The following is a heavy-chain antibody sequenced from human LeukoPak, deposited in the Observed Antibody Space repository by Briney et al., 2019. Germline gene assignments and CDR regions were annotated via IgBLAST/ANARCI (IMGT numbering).Heavy chain of an antibody. CDR1: GFSVSSNY. CDR2: IYSSGST. D-gene: IGHD3-10*01. Sequence: GGSLRLSCAASGFSVSSNYMSWVRQAPGKGLTWVSVIYSSGSTYYADSVKGRFTISRDDSKNTLHLQMNSLRAEDTAMYYCTRAHGRITRDAYLDYWGQGTLVTVSS. CDR3: TRAHGRITRDAYLDY. J-gene: IGHJ4*02. V-gene: IGHV3-53*01.